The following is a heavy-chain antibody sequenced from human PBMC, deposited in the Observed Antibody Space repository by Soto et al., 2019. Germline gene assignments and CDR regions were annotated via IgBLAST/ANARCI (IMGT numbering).Heavy chain of an antibody. Sequence: SETLSLTCTVSGGSISRHYWSWIRQPPGKGLEWIGNIYYSGSTSYNPSLKSRVTISVDRSRTQFSLQLSSVTAADTAVYYCARSRGTVTTSENDYWGQGTLVTVSS. CDR3: ARSRGTVTTSENDY. CDR1: GGSISRHY. D-gene: IGHD4-17*01. V-gene: IGHV4-59*11. J-gene: IGHJ4*02. CDR2: IYYSGST.